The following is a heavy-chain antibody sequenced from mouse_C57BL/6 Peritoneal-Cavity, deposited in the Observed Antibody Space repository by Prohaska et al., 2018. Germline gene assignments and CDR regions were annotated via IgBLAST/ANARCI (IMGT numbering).Heavy chain of an antibody. J-gene: IGHJ2*01. CDR1: GFTFSNYW. CDR2: IRLKSDNYAT. D-gene: IGHD4-1*01. CDR3: TGDWVSPY. Sequence: EVKLEESGGGLVQPGGSMKLSCVASGFTFSNYWMNWVRQSPEQGLEWVAQIRLKSDNYATHYAESVKGRFTISRDDSKSSVYLQMNNLRAEDTGIYYCTGDWVSPYWRQGTTLPVSS. V-gene: IGHV6-3*01.